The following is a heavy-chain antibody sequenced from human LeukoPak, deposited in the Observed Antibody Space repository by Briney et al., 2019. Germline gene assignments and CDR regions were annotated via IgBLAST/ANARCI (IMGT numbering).Heavy chain of an antibody. V-gene: IGHV1-69*17. CDR1: GDNFSRYT. CDR3: AREADHTMIRGASFDQ. Sequence: SVKLSCKASGDNFSRYTVTWVRLAPGQGLEWMGGIIPAFGIPNYAQKFQGRFTITADKISSTPYMELRSLRSDDTAVYFCAREADHTMIRGASFDQWGQGTLVTVSS. D-gene: IGHD3-10*01. CDR2: IIPAFGIP. J-gene: IGHJ4*02.